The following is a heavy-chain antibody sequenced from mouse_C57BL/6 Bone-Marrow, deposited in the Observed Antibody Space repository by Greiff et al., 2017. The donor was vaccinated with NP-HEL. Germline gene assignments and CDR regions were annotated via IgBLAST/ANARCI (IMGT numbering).Heavy chain of an antibody. CDR2: IYPRSGNT. D-gene: IGHD4-1*01. V-gene: IGHV1-81*01. CDR1: GYTFTSYG. J-gene: IGHJ3*01. Sequence: VMLVESGAELARPGASVKLSCKASGYTFTSYGISWVKQRTGQGLEWIGEIYPRSGNTYYNEKFKGKATLTADKSSSTAYMGLRSLTSEDSAVYFCARGNWDWGQGTLVTVSA. CDR3: ARGNWD.